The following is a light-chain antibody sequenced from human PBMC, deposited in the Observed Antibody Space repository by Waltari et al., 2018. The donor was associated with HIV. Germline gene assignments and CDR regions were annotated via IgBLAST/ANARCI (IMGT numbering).Light chain of an antibody. CDR2: KCN. V-gene: IGLV1-44*01. Sequence: QSGLTQPPSASGPPGQRGTRSCSAGRFNNSSNSVSWYQPLPGEDPRLLISKCNQRPSGVPDRFSGSKSGTSASLAISGLQSEDEADYYCAAWDDNLNGLFGGGTKLTVL. CDR3: AAWDDNLNGL. J-gene: IGLJ2*01. CDR1: RFNNSSNS.